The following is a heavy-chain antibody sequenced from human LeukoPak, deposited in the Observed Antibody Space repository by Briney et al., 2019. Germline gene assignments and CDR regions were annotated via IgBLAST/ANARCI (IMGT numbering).Heavy chain of an antibody. V-gene: IGHV3-23*01. CDR3: VKDIQLST. CDR2: IGSSGGST. Sequence: GGSLRLSCAASGFNFITPAIPWARQAPGGGLEWVSLIGSSGGSTYYADSVKGRFTISRDNSNHTLSLQMNSLRVEDTAIYYCVKDIQLSTWGLGTMVTVSS. CDR1: GFNFITPA. D-gene: IGHD5-24*01. J-gene: IGHJ3*01.